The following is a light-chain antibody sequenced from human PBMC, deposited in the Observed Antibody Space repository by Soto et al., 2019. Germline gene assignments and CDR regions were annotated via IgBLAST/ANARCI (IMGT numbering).Light chain of an antibody. CDR2: GAS. CDR1: QSVSSTY. J-gene: IGKJ1*01. CDR3: QQYGSSPGT. Sequence: EIVLTQSPGTLSLSPGERATLSCRASQSVSSTYLAWYQQKPGQAPRLLIYGASSSATGIPDRFSGSGSGTDFTLTTSRLEPEDFALYYCQQYGSSPGTFGQGTKVEIK. V-gene: IGKV3-20*01.